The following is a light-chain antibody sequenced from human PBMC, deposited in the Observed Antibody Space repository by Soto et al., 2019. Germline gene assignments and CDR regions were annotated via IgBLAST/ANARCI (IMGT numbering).Light chain of an antibody. V-gene: IGKV3-20*01. Sequence: EIVLTQSPGTLSLSPGERATLSCRASHSVSSSYLAWYQQKPGQAPRLLIYGASGRAAGIPDRFSGSGSGTDFTLTISRLEPEDSAVYYCQQYGNSPTFGQGTKLEIK. CDR1: HSVSSSY. CDR3: QQYGNSPT. J-gene: IGKJ2*01. CDR2: GAS.